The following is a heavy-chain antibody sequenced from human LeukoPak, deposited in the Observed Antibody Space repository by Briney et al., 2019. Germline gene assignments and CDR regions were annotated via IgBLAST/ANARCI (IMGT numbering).Heavy chain of an antibody. V-gene: IGHV3-9*01. CDR3: ARDRDPHAGVAP. CDR2: ISWNSGSI. CDR1: GFTFDDYA. J-gene: IGHJ5*02. D-gene: IGHD3-3*01. Sequence: GRSLRLSCAASGFTFDDYAMHWVRQAPGKGLEWVSGISWNSGSIGYADSVKGRFTISRDNAKNSLYLQMNSLRAEDTAVYYCARDRDPHAGVAPWGQGTLVTVSS.